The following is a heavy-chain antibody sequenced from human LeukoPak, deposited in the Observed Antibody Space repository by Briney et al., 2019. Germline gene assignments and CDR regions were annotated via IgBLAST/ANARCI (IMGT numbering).Heavy chain of an antibody. Sequence: SVKVSCKASGGTFSSYAISWVRQAPGQGLEWMGRIIPILGIANYAQKFQGRVTITADKSTSTAYMELSSLRSEDTAVYYCARVNYYDSSGYVYYFDYWGQGTLVTVSS. D-gene: IGHD3-22*01. CDR2: IIPILGIA. V-gene: IGHV1-69*04. CDR1: GGTFSSYA. CDR3: ARVNYYDSSGYVYYFDY. J-gene: IGHJ4*02.